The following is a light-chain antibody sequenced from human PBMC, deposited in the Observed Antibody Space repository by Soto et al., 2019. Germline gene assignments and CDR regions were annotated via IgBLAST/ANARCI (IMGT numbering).Light chain of an antibody. CDR3: QQRSNWIFT. V-gene: IGKV3-11*01. Sequence: EIVLTQSPATLSLSPGERATLSCRASQSVSSYLAWHQQKPGQAPRLLIYDASNRATGIPARFSGSGSGTDFTLTISSLEPEDFAVYYCQQRSNWIFTFGPGTKVDIK. CDR2: DAS. J-gene: IGKJ3*01. CDR1: QSVSSY.